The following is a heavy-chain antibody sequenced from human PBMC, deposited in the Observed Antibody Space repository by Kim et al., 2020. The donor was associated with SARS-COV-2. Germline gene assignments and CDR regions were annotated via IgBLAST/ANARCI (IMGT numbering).Heavy chain of an antibody. V-gene: IGHV6-1*01. Sequence: YAVSVKSRITINPDTAKNQFSLQLNSVTPEDTAVYYCARGEADSSGLFDYWGQGTLVTVSS. D-gene: IGHD3-22*01. CDR3: ARGEADSSGLFDY. J-gene: IGHJ4*02.